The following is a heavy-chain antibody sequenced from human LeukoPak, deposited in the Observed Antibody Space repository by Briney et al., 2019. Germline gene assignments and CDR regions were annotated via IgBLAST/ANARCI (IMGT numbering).Heavy chain of an antibody. V-gene: IGHV4-30-4*01. CDR3: ARDPYYGSGSYFDY. J-gene: IGHJ4*02. D-gene: IGHD3-10*01. CDR2: IYYSGST. Sequence: SETLSLTCTVSGGSISSGDYYWSWIRQPPGKGLEWIGYIYYSGSTYYNPSLKSRLTIPVDTSKNQFSLKLSSVTAADTAVYYCARDPYYGSGSYFDYWGQGTLVTVSS. CDR1: GGSISSGDYY.